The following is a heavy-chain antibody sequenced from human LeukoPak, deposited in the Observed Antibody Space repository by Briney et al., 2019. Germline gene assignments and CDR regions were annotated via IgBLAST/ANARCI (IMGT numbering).Heavy chain of an antibody. D-gene: IGHD2-2*03. CDR3: ARGSGYCSSTSCSPFDY. J-gene: IGHJ4*02. V-gene: IGHV3-7*01. Sequence: PGGSMRLSCAASGFTFSSYWMSWVRQAPGKGLEWVANIKQDGSEKYYVDSVKGRFTISRDNAKNSLYLQMNSLRAEDTAVYYCARGSGYCSSTSCSPFDYWGQGTLVTVSS. CDR1: GFTFSSYW. CDR2: IKQDGSEK.